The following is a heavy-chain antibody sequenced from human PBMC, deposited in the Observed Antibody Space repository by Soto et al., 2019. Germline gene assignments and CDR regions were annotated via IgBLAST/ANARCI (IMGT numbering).Heavy chain of an antibody. D-gene: IGHD6-19*01. V-gene: IGHV3-43*01. CDR3: AKDIRPSGWYGLGV. CDR2: ISWDGAST. Sequence: EVQLVESGGVVVQPGGSLRLSCAASGFTFDDFTMHWVRQPPGKGLEWVSLISWDGASTFYADSVKGRFTISRDNSKDSLYLQMNTLRTEDTALYYCAKDIRPSGWYGLGVWGQGTTVTVSS. J-gene: IGHJ6*02. CDR1: GFTFDDFT.